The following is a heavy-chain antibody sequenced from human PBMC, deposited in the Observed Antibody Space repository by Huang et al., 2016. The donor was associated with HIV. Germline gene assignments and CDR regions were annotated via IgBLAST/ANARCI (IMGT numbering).Heavy chain of an antibody. CDR3: ARGGNTVGYFDN. CDR1: GCTVSGTY. V-gene: IGHV3-53*01. CDR2: IYSGGTT. Sequence: EVQLVESGGGLIQPGGSLRLSCAASGCTVSGTYMRWVRQAPRKGPGWVLLIYSGGTTYFADSVKGRFTFSRDNSKNTVYLKMNSLRADDTAVYYCARGGNTVGYFDNWGQGTLVTVSS. D-gene: IGHD1-26*01. J-gene: IGHJ4*02.